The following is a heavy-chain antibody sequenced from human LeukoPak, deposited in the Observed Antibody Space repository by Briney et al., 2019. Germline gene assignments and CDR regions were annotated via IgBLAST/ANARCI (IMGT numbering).Heavy chain of an antibody. J-gene: IGHJ4*02. CDR2: INPSGGST. CDR1: GYTFTSYY. CDR3: ARDNGDSSGWYFPFDY. D-gene: IGHD6-19*01. V-gene: IGHV1-46*01. Sequence: GASVKVSCKASGYTFTSYYMHWVRQAPGQGLEWMGIINPSGGSTSYAQKFQGRVTMTRDTSTSTVYMELSSLRSEDTAVYYCARDNGDSSGWYFPFDYWGQGTLVTVSS.